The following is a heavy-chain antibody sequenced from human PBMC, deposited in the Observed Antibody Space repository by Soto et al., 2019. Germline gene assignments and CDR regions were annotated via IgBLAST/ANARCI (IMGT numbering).Heavy chain of an antibody. Sequence: SETLSLTCTVSDGSVTNSSYYWGWIRQSPGKGLEWIGSVYYRGRSYSKSSVKSRVTISVDTSKNRFSLSLNSVTASDTAVYFCVSQRTTVPTQAYFDYWGPGALVTVSS. CDR1: DGSVTNSSYY. CDR3: VSQRTTVPTQAYFDY. CDR2: VYYRGRS. D-gene: IGHD4-17*01. J-gene: IGHJ4*02. V-gene: IGHV4-39*01.